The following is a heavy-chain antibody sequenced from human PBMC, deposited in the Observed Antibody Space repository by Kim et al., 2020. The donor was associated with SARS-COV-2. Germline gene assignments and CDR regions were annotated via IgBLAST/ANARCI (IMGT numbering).Heavy chain of an antibody. J-gene: IGHJ6*02. Sequence: GGSLRLSCAASGFTFSSYWMSWVRQAPGKGLEWVANIKQDGSEKYYVDSVKGRFTISRDNAKNSLYLQMNSLRAEDTAVYYCALSVPAANYYYYGMDVWGQGTTVTVSS. CDR1: GFTFSSYW. V-gene: IGHV3-7*03. CDR3: ALSVPAANYYYYGMDV. D-gene: IGHD2-2*01. CDR2: IKQDGSEK.